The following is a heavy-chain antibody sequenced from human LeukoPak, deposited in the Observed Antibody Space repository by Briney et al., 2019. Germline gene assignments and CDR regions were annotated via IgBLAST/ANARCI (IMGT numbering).Heavy chain of an antibody. CDR3: AGNFLGYCSGGSCYLDYYYGMDV. CDR1: GGSISSYY. Sequence: SETLSLTCTVSGGSISSYYWSWIRQPPGKGLEWIGYIYYSGSTNYNPSLNSRVTISVDTSKNQFSLKLSSVTAADTAVYYCAGNFLGYCSGGSCYLDYYYGMDVWGQGTTVTVSS. V-gene: IGHV4-59*01. D-gene: IGHD2-15*01. CDR2: IYYSGST. J-gene: IGHJ6*02.